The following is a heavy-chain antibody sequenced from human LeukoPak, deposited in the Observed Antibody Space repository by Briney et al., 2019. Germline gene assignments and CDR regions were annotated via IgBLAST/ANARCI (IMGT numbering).Heavy chain of an antibody. V-gene: IGHV3-7*01. CDR2: IKKDGSEK. J-gene: IGHJ3*01. Sequence: GGSLRLSCAASGFTFSSYGMHWVRRAPGKGLEWVANIKKDGSEKSYVDSVKGRFTISRDNAKNSLYLQMNSLRAEDTAVYYCARNAFDLWGQGTMVTVSS. CDR3: ARNAFDL. CDR1: GFTFSSYG.